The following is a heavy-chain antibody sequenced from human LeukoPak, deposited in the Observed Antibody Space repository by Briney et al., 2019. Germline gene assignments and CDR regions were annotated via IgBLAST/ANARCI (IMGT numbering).Heavy chain of an antibody. CDR1: GGTFSSYA. D-gene: IGHD6-19*01. J-gene: IGHJ4*02. CDR3: ARGGGWTSGYYFDY. CDR2: IIPILGIA. V-gene: IGHV1-69*04. Sequence: EASVKVSCKASGGTFSSYAISWVRQAPGQGLEWMGRIIPILGIANYAQKFQGRVTMTRDTSTSTVYMELSSLRSEDTAVYYCARGGGWTSGYYFDYWGQGTLVTVSS.